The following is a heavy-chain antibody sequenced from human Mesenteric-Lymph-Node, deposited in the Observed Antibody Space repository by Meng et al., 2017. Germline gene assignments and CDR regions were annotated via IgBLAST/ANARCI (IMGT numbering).Heavy chain of an antibody. V-gene: IGHV3-21*01. CDR2: ISSSSRYI. Sequence: GESLKISCAASGFTFSTYSMNWVRQAPGKGLEWVSSISSSSRYIHYADSVKGRFTISRDNAKNSLYLQMNSLRAEDTAVYYCARGGITMVRGRVYFDYWGQGTLVTVSS. D-gene: IGHD3-10*01. CDR1: GFTFSTYS. J-gene: IGHJ4*02. CDR3: ARGGITMVRGRVYFDY.